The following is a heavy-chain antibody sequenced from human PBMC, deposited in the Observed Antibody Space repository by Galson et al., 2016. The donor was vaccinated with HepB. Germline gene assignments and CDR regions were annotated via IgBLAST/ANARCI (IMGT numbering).Heavy chain of an antibody. Sequence: SVKVSCKASGYTFTTYAIHWVRQAPGQRLEWMGWIHPGNGETKYSPKFQGRVTFSGDTSASTAYVELSSLRSVDTAVYYCARQFPGDEWDFWGQGTLVTVSS. V-gene: IGHV1-3*01. D-gene: IGHD2-21*01. CDR3: ARQFPGDEWDF. CDR2: IHPGNGET. J-gene: IGHJ4*02. CDR1: GYTFTTYA.